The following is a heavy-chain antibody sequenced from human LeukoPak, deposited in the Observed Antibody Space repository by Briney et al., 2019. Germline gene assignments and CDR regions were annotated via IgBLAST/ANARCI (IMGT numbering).Heavy chain of an antibody. CDR2: IYYSGST. D-gene: IGHD4-17*01. J-gene: IGHJ4*02. CDR1: GGSISSYY. Sequence: SETLSLTCTVSGGSISSYYWSWIRQPPGKGLEWIGYIYYSGSTNYNPSLKSRVTISVDTSKNQFSLKLSSVTAADTAVYYCARRGDYGDYFDYWGQGTLVTASS. V-gene: IGHV4-59*08. CDR3: ARRGDYGDYFDY.